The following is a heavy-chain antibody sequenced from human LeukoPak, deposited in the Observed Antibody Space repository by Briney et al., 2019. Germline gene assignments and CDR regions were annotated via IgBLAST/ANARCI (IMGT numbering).Heavy chain of an antibody. CDR2: IQYDGSKQ. CDR3: AHWNYPLDY. CDR1: GFLFRSYG. J-gene: IGHJ4*02. V-gene: IGHV3-30*02. Sequence: PGGSLRLSCAASGFLFRSYGIHWVGQAPGKGLEWVAFIQYDGSKQYYIDSVKGRFTISRDNSKNTLYLQMNSLRVEDTAVYYCAHWNYPLDYWGQGTLVTVSS. D-gene: IGHD1-7*01.